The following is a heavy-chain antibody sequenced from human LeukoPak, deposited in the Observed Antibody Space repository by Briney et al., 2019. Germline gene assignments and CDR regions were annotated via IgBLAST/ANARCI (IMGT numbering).Heavy chain of an antibody. D-gene: IGHD3-22*01. Sequence: GGSLRLSCAAFGFTVSSNYMSWVRQAPGKGLEWVSVIYSGGSTYYADSVKGRFTISRDNSKNTLYLQMNSLRAEDTAVYYCAREPYYYDSSVYPYYYGMDVWGQGTTVTVSS. CDR1: GFTVSSNY. CDR2: IYSGGST. CDR3: AREPYYYDSSVYPYYYGMDV. J-gene: IGHJ6*02. V-gene: IGHV3-66*01.